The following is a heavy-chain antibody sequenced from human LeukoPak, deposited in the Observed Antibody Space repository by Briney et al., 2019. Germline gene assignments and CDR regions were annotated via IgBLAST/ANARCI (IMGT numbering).Heavy chain of an antibody. CDR2: IYTSGST. J-gene: IGHJ6*02. CDR3: ARDRIATTMVRGAREIGMDV. Sequence: SETLSLTCTVSGGSISSYYWSWIRQPAGKGLEWIGRIYTSGSTNYNPSLKSRVTMSVDTSKNQFSLKLSSVTAADTAVYYCARDRIATTMVRGAREIGMDVWGQGTTVTVSS. D-gene: IGHD3-10*01. CDR1: GGSISSYY. V-gene: IGHV4-4*07.